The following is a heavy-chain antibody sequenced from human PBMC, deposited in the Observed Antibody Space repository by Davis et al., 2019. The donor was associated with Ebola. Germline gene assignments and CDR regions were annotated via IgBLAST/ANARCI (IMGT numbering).Heavy chain of an antibody. CDR2: IDPSDSYT. V-gene: IGHV5-10-1*01. CDR3: AITRMTIFGVVIGYYGMDV. CDR1: GYSFTSYW. Sequence: GESLKISCKGSGYSFTSYWISWVRQMPGKGLEWMGRIDPSDSYTNYIPSFQGHVTISADKSISTAYLQWSSLKASDTAMYYCAITRMTIFGVVIGYYGMDVWGQGTTVTVSS. D-gene: IGHD3-3*01. J-gene: IGHJ6*02.